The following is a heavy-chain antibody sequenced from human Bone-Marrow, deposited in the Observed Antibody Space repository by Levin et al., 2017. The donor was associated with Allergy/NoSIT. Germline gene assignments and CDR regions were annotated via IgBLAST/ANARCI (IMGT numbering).Heavy chain of an antibody. CDR3: ARDRGRWLRSAGGIFDY. D-gene: IGHD5-24*01. CDR2: IYYSGST. J-gene: IGHJ4*02. Sequence: PSETLSLTCTVSGGSISSYYWSWIRQPPGKGLEWIGYIYYSGSTNYNPSLKSRVTISVDTSKNQFSLTLSSVTAADTAVYYCARDRGRWLRSAGGIFDYWGQGTLVTVSS. V-gene: IGHV4-59*01. CDR1: GGSISSYY.